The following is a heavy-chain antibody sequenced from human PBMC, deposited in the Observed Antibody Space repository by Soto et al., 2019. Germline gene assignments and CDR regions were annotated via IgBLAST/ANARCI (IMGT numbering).Heavy chain of an antibody. V-gene: IGHV4-4*02. D-gene: IGHD1-26*01. CDR1: GDPISSKTW. Sequence: QVKLHEWGPGLVKPSGTLSLTCAVSGDPISSKTWWSWVRQPPGKGLEWIGEIFHSGSTNYNPSLKSRVTISIDKSKNQFSLKLSSVTAADTAVYYCASADQFCSTTNCFGSHFDYWGQGTLVTVSS. CDR3: ASADQFCSTTNCFGSHFDY. CDR2: IFHSGST. J-gene: IGHJ4*02.